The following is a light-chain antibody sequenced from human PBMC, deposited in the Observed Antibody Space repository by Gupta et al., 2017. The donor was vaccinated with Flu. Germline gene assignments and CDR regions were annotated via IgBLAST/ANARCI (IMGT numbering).Light chain of an antibody. CDR2: GAT. J-gene: IGKJ2*01. V-gene: IGKV1-39*01. CDR1: QNMSSY. Sequence: PSSLSAAVGDRGTITCRARQNMSSYLHWYQQKPGKAPKLLINGATRVQSGDPSRFSGSGSGTDFTLTISSLQPEDFASYYCQHRHTTPYTFGQGTKLEIK. CDR3: QHRHTTPYT.